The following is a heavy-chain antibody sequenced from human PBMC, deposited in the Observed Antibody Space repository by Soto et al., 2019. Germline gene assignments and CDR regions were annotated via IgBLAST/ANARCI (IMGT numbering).Heavy chain of an antibody. J-gene: IGHJ6*02. V-gene: IGHV3-23*01. Sequence: VQLLESGGDLVQPGGSLRLSCAASGFTFSSYDMSWIRQAPGKGLEWVSSITGSGGTTFYADSVKGRLTISRDNSKNSLYVQRDILRAEDTPVYYCAKDLSPNMGCMDVWGPGTTVAVSS. CDR2: ITGSGGTT. CDR1: GFTFSSYD. CDR3: AKDLSPNMGCMDV. D-gene: IGHD3-10*01.